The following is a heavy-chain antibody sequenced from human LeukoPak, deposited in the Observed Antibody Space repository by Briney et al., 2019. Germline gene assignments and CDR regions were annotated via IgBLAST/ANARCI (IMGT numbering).Heavy chain of an antibody. J-gene: IGHJ4*02. CDR1: GFTFSSYA. Sequence: PGGSLRLSCAASGFTFSSYAMSWVRQAPGKGLEWGSAISGSGGSTYYADSVKGRFTISRDNSKNTLYLQMNSLRAEDTAVYYCAKDSTGYSSGWYFDYWGQGTLVTVSS. D-gene: IGHD6-19*01. V-gene: IGHV3-23*01. CDR2: ISGSGGST. CDR3: AKDSTGYSSGWYFDY.